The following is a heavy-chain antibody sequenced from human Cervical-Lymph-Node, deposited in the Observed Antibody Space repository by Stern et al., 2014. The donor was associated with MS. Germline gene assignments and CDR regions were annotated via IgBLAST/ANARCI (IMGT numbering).Heavy chain of an antibody. CDR2: IYRGGKT. D-gene: IGHD1-26*01. CDR1: GFPVSSDF. Sequence: EVQLVESGGGLIQPGGSLRLSCAASGFPVSSDFMGWVRQAPGKGLAWVSLIYRGGKTAYGDSVRGRFTLSRDDSKNTVYLQMNNLEVEDTAIYYCARGWREWEPRWMDGFDIWGQGTRVTVSS. CDR3: ARGWREWEPRWMDGFDI. J-gene: IGHJ3*02. V-gene: IGHV3-53*01.